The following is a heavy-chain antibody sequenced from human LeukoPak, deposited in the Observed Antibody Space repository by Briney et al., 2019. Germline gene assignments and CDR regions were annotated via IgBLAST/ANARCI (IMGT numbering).Heavy chain of an antibody. CDR3: ARHQYQLLLAWFDP. CDR2: IYYSGST. CDR1: GGSLTNYY. V-gene: IGHV4-59*01. D-gene: IGHD2-2*01. J-gene: IGHJ5*02. Sequence: PSETLSLTCTVSGGSLTNYYWSWIRQPPGKGLEWIGCIYYSGSTNYNPSLKSGVTRSVDTPNSQFSLKLSSVTAADTSVYYCARHQYQLLLAWFDPWGQGTLVTVSS.